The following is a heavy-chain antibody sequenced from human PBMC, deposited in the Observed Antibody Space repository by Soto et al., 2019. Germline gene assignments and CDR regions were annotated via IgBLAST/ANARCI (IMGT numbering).Heavy chain of an antibody. D-gene: IGHD3-3*01. CDR3: AREGFLEWLFPYYYYYYMDV. Sequence: GGSPRISCAASGFTFSSYCMSWVRRAPGKGLVWGANIKQDGSEKYYVDSVKGRFTISRDNAKNSLYLQMNSLRAEDTAVYYCAREGFLEWLFPYYYYYYMDVWGKGTTVTVSS. J-gene: IGHJ6*03. CDR2: IKQDGSEK. V-gene: IGHV3-7*01. CDR1: GFTFSSYC.